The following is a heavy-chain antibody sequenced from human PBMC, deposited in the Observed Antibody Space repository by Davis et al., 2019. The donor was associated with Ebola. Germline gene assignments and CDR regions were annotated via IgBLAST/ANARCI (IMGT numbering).Heavy chain of an antibody. D-gene: IGHD6-13*01. V-gene: IGHV1-69*13. J-gene: IGHJ4*02. CDR1: GGTFSSYA. CDR2: IIPIFGTA. Sequence: AASVKVSCKASGGTFSSYAISWVRQAPGQGLEWMGGIIPIFGTANYAQKFQGRVTITADESTSTAYMELSSLRSEDTAVYYCAKDTTAAALDYWGQGTLVTVSS. CDR3: AKDTTAAALDY.